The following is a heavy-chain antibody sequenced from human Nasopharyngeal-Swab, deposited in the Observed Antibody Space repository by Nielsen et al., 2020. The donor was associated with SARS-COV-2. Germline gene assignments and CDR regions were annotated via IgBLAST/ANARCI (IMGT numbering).Heavy chain of an antibody. V-gene: IGHV4-38-2*02. J-gene: IGHJ3*02. D-gene: IGHD2-2*01. CDR3: ARLGYCSSTSCPGPFDI. CDR1: GYSISSGYY. CDR2: IYHSGST. Sequence: GSLRLSCTVSGYSISSGYYWGWIRQPPGKGLEWIGSIYHSGSTYYNPSLKSRVTISVDTSKNQFSLKLSSVTAADTAVYYCARLGYCSSTSCPGPFDIWGQGTMVTVSS.